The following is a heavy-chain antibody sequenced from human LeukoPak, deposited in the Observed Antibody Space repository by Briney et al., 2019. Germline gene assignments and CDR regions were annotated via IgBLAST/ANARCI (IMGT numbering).Heavy chain of an antibody. CDR1: GYTFTSYF. CDR3: ARGMLTGAVGYAFAI. J-gene: IGHJ3*02. CDR2: INPSGGST. D-gene: IGHD7-27*01. V-gene: IGHV1-46*01. Sequence: ASVKVSCKASGYTFTSYFMHWMRQAPGQGLEWMGMINPSGGSTRNAQKFQGRVTMTRDTSTSTVYMELSRLRSDDTAVYYCARGMLTGAVGYAFAIWGQGTMVTVSS.